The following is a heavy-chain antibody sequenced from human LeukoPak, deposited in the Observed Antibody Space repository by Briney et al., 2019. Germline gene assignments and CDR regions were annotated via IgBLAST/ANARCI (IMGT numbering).Heavy chain of an antibody. CDR1: GGTFSSYA. J-gene: IGHJ5*02. D-gene: IGHD2-21*02. CDR2: IIPIFGTA. Sequence: EASVKVSCKASGGTFSSYAISWVRQAPGQGLEWMGGIIPIFGTANYAQKFQGRVTITADESTSTAYMELSSLRSEDTAVYYCARGVCDRGNCYFNWFDPWGQGTLVTVSS. V-gene: IGHV1-69*13. CDR3: ARGVCDRGNCYFNWFDP.